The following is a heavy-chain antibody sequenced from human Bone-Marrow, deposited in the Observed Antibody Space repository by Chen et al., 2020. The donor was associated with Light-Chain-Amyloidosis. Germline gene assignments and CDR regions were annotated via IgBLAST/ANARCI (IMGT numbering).Heavy chain of an antibody. CDR1: GFTFDDYA. CDR2: ISGDGGST. Sequence: EVQLVESGGGVVQPGGSLIPSCGASGFTFDDYAMHWVRQAPGKGLEWVSLISGDGGSTYYADSVKGRFTISRDNSKNSLYLQMNSLRTEDTALYYCAKDIFATYDPWGQGTLVTVSS. CDR3: AKDIFATYDP. V-gene: IGHV3-43*02. D-gene: IGHD1-26*01. J-gene: IGHJ5*02.